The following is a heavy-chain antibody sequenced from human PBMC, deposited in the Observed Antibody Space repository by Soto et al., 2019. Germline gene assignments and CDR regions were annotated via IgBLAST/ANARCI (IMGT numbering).Heavy chain of an antibody. CDR3: ARDFSMVIVAPGY. CDR2: IYYSGST. J-gene: IGHJ4*02. CDR1: GGSISSSSYY. D-gene: IGHD5-12*01. V-gene: IGHV4-39*02. Sequence: PSETLSLTCTVSGGSISSSSYYWGWIRQPPGKGLEWIGSIYYSGSTYYNPSLKSRVTISVDTSKNQFSLKLSSVTAADTAVYYCARDFSMVIVAPGYWGQGTLVTVSS.